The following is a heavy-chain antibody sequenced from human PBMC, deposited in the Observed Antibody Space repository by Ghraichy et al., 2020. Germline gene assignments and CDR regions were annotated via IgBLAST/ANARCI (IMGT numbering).Heavy chain of an antibody. Sequence: GGSLRLSCAASGFTFSSYWMHWVRQAPQKGLVWFSRINSDGSSTSYADSVKGRFTISRDNAKNTLYLQMNSLRAEDTSVYYCARGYCSGGICSHRNPAWVYWGQGTLVTVSS. CDR3: ARGYCSGGICSHRNPAWVY. D-gene: IGHD2-15*01. J-gene: IGHJ4*02. CDR1: GFTFSSYW. CDR2: INSDGSST. V-gene: IGHV3-74*01.